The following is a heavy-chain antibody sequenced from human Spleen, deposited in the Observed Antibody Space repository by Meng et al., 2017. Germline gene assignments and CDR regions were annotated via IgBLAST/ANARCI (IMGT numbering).Heavy chain of an antibody. CDR3: ARGPTTMAHDFDY. V-gene: IGHV4-61*03. CDR2: IDYSGNT. D-gene: IGHD4-11*01. J-gene: IGHJ4*02. Sequence: QVQLQESGPGLVRPSETLSLPCTVSGDSVTSGNYYWSWLRQPPGKGLEWIGYIDYSGNTYYNPSLKSLVAISVDTSQNNLSLKLSSVTAADSAVYYCARGPTTMAHDFDYWGQGTLVTVSS. CDR1: GDSVTSGNYY.